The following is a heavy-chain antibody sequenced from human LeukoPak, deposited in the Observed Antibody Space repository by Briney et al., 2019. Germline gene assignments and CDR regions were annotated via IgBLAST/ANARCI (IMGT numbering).Heavy chain of an antibody. CDR2: LSETGDTT. Sequence: GGSLRLSWAASGFTFSDHAMNWVRQAPGKGLEWVSSLSETGDTTDYADSVKGRFTISRDNSKNTVYLQMNSLRADDTAVYYCAEKWLVGIWGQGTLVTVSS. D-gene: IGHD6-19*01. V-gene: IGHV3-23*01. J-gene: IGHJ4*02. CDR3: AEKWLVGI. CDR1: GFTFSDHA.